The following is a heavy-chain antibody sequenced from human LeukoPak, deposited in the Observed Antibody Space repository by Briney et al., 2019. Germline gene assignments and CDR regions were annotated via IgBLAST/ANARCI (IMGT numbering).Heavy chain of an antibody. Sequence: GGSLRLSCAASGFTFGSYAMAWVRQAPGKGLEWVSDTNGLGDTTYYAESVRGRFSISTDNSKSTLYLQMNRLRVEDTAIYYCAKRYWSVGRCDSGNGDCDYWGQGTLVTVSS. CDR1: GFTFGSYA. D-gene: IGHD2-15*01. J-gene: IGHJ4*02. CDR2: TNGLGDTT. CDR3: AKRYWSVGRCDSGNGDCDY. V-gene: IGHV3-23*01.